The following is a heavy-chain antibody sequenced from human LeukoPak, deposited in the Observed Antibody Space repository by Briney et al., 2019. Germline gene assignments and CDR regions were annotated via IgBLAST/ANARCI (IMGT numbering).Heavy chain of an antibody. J-gene: IGHJ4*02. V-gene: IGHV3-7*01. Sequence: SGGSLRLSCAASGFTFSSYWMSWVRQAPGKGLEWVANIKQDGSEKYYVDSMKGRFTISRDNAKNSLYLQMNSLRAEDTAVYYCARGRYADYFEYWGQGTLVTVSS. CDR1: GFTFSSYW. D-gene: IGHD1-1*01. CDR2: IKQDGSEK. CDR3: ARGRYADYFEY.